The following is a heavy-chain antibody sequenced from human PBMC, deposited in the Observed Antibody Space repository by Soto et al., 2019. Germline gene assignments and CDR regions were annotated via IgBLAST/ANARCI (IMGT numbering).Heavy chain of an antibody. CDR3: ARGLYYVGGYPPFDY. J-gene: IGHJ4*02. V-gene: IGHV3-33*01. CDR1: GFTFSSYG. Sequence: QVQLVESGGGVVQPGRSLRLSCAASGFTFSSYGMHWVRKAPGKGLEWVAVIWYDGRNKYYADSVKGRFTITRDNSKNTLYLQMNSLRAEDTAVYYGARGLYYVGGYPPFDYWGQGTLVTVSS. D-gene: IGHD3-16*02. CDR2: IWYDGRNK.